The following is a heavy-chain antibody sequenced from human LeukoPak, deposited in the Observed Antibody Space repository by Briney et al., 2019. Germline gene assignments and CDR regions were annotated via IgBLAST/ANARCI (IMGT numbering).Heavy chain of an antibody. J-gene: IGHJ5*02. D-gene: IGHD3-10*01. Sequence: GESLKISCKGSGYSFTSYWNGWVRQMPGKGLEWMGIIYPGDSDTRYSPSFQGQVTISADKSISTAYLQWSSLKASDTAMYYCARQSYSYYASGSYDNWFDPWGQGTLVTVSS. CDR1: GYSFTSYW. V-gene: IGHV5-51*01. CDR3: ARQSYSYYASGSYDNWFDP. CDR2: IYPGDSDT.